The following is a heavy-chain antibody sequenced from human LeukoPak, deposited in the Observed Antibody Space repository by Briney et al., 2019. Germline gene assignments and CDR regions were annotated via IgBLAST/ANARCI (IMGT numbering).Heavy chain of an antibody. D-gene: IGHD3-10*01. CDR2: ISSSSYI. CDR1: GFTFSSYS. J-gene: IGHJ4*02. Sequence: GGSLRLSCAASGFTFSSYSMNWVRQAPGKGLEWVPSISSSSYIYYADSVKGRFTISRDNAKNSLYLQMNSLRAEDTAVYYCARADGSGSYSYLDYWGQGTLVTVSS. CDR3: ARADGSGSYSYLDY. V-gene: IGHV3-21*01.